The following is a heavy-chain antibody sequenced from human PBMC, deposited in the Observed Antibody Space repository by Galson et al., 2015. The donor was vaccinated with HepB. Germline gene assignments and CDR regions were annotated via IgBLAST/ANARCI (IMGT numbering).Heavy chain of an antibody. J-gene: IGHJ4*02. CDR2: INAGNGNT. Sequence: SVKVSCKASGYTFTSYAMHWVRQAPGQRLEWMGWINAGNGNTKYSQKFQGRVTITRDTSASTAYMELSSLRSEDTAVYYCARDRNYSASSGYGSWGQGTLVTVSS. V-gene: IGHV1-3*01. CDR3: ARDRNYSASSGYGS. CDR1: GYTFTSYA. D-gene: IGHD3-22*01.